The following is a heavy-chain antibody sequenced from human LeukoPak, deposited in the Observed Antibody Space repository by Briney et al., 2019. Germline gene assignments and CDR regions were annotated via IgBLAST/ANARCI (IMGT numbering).Heavy chain of an antibody. CDR2: ISGSGDTT. J-gene: IGHJ4*02. V-gene: IGHV3-23*01. CDR3: AKELTTERTPGVDS. CDR1: GFTFSSYS. Sequence: GGSLRLSCTASGFTFSSYSMSWVRQGPGTGLEWVSAISGSGDTTFYADSVKGRFTISRDNSKKTLYLQVNSLRAEDTAVYFCAKELTTERTPGVDSWGQGTPVTVSS. D-gene: IGHD4-17*01.